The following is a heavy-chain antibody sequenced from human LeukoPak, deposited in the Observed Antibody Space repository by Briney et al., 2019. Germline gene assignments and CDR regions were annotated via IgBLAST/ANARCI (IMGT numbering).Heavy chain of an antibody. CDR3: ARLPRYYGDYPAFDY. J-gene: IGHJ4*02. CDR1: GFTFSSYW. D-gene: IGHD4-17*01. CDR2: IKQDGSEK. V-gene: IGHV3-7*03. Sequence: GGSLRLSCAASGFTFSSYWMSWVRQAPGKGLEWVANIKQDGSEKYYVDSVKGRFTISRDNAKNSLYLQTNSLRAEDTAVYYCARLPRYYGDYPAFDYWGQGTLVTVSS.